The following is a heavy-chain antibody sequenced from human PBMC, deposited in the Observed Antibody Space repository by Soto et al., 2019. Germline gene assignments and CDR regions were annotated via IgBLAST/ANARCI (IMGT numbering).Heavy chain of an antibody. CDR2: INHSGST. J-gene: IGHJ4*02. CDR3: ARGRSLYYGSGSYFLDY. CDR1: GGSFSGYY. D-gene: IGHD3-10*01. Sequence: SETLSLTCAVYGGSFSGYYWSWIRQPPGKGLEWIGEINHSGSTNYNPSLKSRVTISVDTSKNQFSLKLSSVTAADTAVYYCARGRSLYYGSGSYFLDYWGQGTLVTVSS. V-gene: IGHV4-34*01.